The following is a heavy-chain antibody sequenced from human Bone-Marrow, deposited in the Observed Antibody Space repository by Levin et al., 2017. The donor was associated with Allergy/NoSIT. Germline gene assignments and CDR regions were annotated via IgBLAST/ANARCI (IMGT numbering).Heavy chain of an antibody. V-gene: IGHV3-48*03. J-gene: IGHJ4*02. Sequence: GESLKISCAASGFTFSNYEMNWVRQAPGKGLEWVSYISRSGSTIYYADSVKGRFTISRDNAKDSLYLQMNSLRAEDTAVYYCASDRSSGWHFSFDYWGQGTLVTVSS. CDR3: ASDRSSGWHFSFDY. CDR2: ISRSGSTI. CDR1: GFTFSNYE. D-gene: IGHD6-19*01.